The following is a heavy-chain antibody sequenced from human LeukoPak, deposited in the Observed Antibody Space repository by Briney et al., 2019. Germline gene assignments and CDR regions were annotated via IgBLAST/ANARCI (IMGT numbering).Heavy chain of an antibody. D-gene: IGHD3-3*01. Sequence: GGPLRLSCAASGFTFSSYGMRWVRQAPGKGLGWGAVISDDGSNTYYADSVKGRFTISRDNPKNTLYLQMNSLISEDTAVYYCAKDQTGPGYDFWSGYLTYWGQGTLVTVSS. J-gene: IGHJ4*02. CDR1: GFTFSSYG. CDR2: ISDDGSNT. CDR3: AKDQTGPGYDFWSGYLTY. V-gene: IGHV3-30*18.